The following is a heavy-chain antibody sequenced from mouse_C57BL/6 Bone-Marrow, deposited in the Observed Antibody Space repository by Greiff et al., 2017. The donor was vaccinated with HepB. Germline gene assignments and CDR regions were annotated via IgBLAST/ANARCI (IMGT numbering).Heavy chain of an antibody. J-gene: IGHJ3*01. Sequence: QVQLQQSGPGLVQPSQSLSLTCTVSGFSLTSYGVHWVRQSPGKGLEWLGVIWRGGSTDYNAAFMSRLSITKDNSKSEVFLKMNSLQADDPAIYYCAISPYDYGSIPFAYWVQGTLVTVSA. CDR1: GFSLTSYG. CDR3: AISPYDYGSIPFAY. CDR2: IWRGGST. D-gene: IGHD1-1*01. V-gene: IGHV2-5*01.